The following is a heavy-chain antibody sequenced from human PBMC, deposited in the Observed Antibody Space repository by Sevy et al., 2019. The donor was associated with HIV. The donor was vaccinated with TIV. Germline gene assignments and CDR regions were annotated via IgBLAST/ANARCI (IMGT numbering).Heavy chain of an antibody. CDR3: AKEGRGYHGSGSSDY. CDR1: GFTFSSYA. Sequence: GGSLRLSCAASGFTFSSYAMNWVRQAPGKGLERVSVISGSGDSTYYVDSVKGRFTISRDNSKNTPYLQMNSLRAEDTAVYYCAKEGRGYHGSGSSDYWGQGALVTVSS. CDR2: ISGSGDST. D-gene: IGHD3-10*01. V-gene: IGHV3-23*01. J-gene: IGHJ4*02.